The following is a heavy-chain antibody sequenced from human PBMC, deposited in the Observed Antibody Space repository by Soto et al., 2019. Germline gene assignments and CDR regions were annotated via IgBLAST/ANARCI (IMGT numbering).Heavy chain of an antibody. CDR3: ARVIAATDTISVWFDP. D-gene: IGHD6-13*01. J-gene: IGHJ5*02. CDR2: IYHSGST. Sequence: QLQLQESGSGLVKPSQTLSLTCAVSGGSISSGAYSWSWIRQPPGKGLEWIGYIYHSGSTYYNPSLKSRVTISVDRFKNQFSLKLNSVTAADTAVYFCARVIAATDTISVWFDPWGQGTLVTVSS. V-gene: IGHV4-30-2*01. CDR1: GGSISSGAYS.